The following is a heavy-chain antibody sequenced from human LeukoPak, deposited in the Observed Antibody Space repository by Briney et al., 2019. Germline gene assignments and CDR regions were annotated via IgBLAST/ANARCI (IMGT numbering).Heavy chain of an antibody. D-gene: IGHD3-22*01. Sequence: GESLKISCKGSGYSFTSHWIGWVRQMPGKGLEWMGITYPGDSDTRNNPAFQGQVTTSVDKSINTAYLQWSSLRASDSGMYYYARQDYDSTGFFDYWGQGTLVTVSS. CDR1: GYSFTSHW. CDR3: ARQDYDSTGFFDY. CDR2: TYPGDSDT. J-gene: IGHJ4*02. V-gene: IGHV5-51*01.